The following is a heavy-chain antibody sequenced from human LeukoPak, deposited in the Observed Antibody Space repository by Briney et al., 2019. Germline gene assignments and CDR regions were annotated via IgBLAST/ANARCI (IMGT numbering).Heavy chain of an antibody. J-gene: IGHJ4*02. CDR3: ARDQRITMVRGVISTRPFDY. D-gene: IGHD3-10*01. CDR1: GFTFSSYA. Sequence: PGGSLRLSCAASGFTFSSYAMHWVRQAPGKGLEWVAVISYDGSNKYYADSVKGRFTISRDNSKNTLYLQMNSLRAEDTAVYCCARDQRITMVRGVISTRPFDYWGQGTLVTASS. CDR2: ISYDGSNK. V-gene: IGHV3-30*04.